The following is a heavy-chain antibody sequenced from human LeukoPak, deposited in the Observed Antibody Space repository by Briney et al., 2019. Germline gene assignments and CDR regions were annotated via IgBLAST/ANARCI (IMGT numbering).Heavy chain of an antibody. Sequence: PGGSLRLSCAASGFTFSSYGMHWVRQAPGKGLEWVAVISYDGSNKYYADSVKGRFTISRDNSKNTLYLQMNSLRAEVTAVYYCAQIASYDYFDYWGQGTLVTVSS. CDR1: GFTFSSYG. V-gene: IGHV3-30*03. CDR3: AQIASYDYFDY. D-gene: IGHD3-10*01. CDR2: ISYDGSNK. J-gene: IGHJ4*02.